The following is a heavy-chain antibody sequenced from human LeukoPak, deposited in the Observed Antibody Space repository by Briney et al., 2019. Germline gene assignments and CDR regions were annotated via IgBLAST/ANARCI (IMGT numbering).Heavy chain of an antibody. CDR3: ARVGDCYDSSGYYYNYFDY. D-gene: IGHD3-22*01. Sequence: GGSLRLSCAASGFTVSSNYMSWVRQAPGKGLEWVSVIYSGGSTYYADSVKGRFTISRDNSKNTLYLQMNSLRAEDTAVYYCARVGDCYDSSGYYYNYFDYWGQGTLVTVSS. CDR2: IYSGGST. J-gene: IGHJ4*02. CDR1: GFTVSSNY. V-gene: IGHV3-53*01.